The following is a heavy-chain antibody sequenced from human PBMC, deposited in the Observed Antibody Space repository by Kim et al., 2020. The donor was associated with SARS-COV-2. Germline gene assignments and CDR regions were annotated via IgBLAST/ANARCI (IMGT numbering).Heavy chain of an antibody. Sequence: PTPKLRATISVETSKNQFPLKLSSVTAADTAVYYCARIPSRGYYYYGMDVWGQGTTVTVSS. J-gene: IGHJ6*02. V-gene: IGHV4-59*01. CDR3: ARIPSRGYYYYGMDV. D-gene: IGHD3-22*01.